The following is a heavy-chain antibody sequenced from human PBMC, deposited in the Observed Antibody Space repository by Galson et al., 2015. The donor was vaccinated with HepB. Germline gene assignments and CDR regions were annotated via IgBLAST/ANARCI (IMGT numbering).Heavy chain of an antibody. CDR2: IYYSGST. CDR1: GGSISSGGYY. V-gene: IGHV4-31*03. J-gene: IGHJ6*03. CDR3: ARDSLVPAWSVKKGNPSNYYYYYMDV. Sequence: TLSLTCTVSGGSISSGGYYWSWIRQHPGKGLEWIGYIYYSGSTYYNPSLKSRVTISVDTSKNQFSLKLSSVTAADTAVYYCARDSLVPAWSVKKGNPSNYYYYYMDVWGKGTTVTVSS. D-gene: IGHD2-2*01.